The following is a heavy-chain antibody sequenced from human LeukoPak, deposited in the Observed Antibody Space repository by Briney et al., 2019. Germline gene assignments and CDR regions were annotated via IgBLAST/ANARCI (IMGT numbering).Heavy chain of an antibody. CDR1: GFTFTSSA. D-gene: IGHD6-19*01. V-gene: IGHV1-58*02. CDR2: IVVGSGNT. CDR3: AADLLAVVGREY. J-gene: IGHJ4*02. Sequence: SVKVSCTASGFTFTSSAMTWVRQARGQRLEWIGWIVVGSGNTNYAQKFQERVTITRDMSTSTAYMELSSLRSEDTAVYCCAADLLAVVGREYWGQGTLVTVSS.